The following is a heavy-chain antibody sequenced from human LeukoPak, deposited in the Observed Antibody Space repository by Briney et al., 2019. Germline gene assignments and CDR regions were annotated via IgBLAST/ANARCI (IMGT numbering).Heavy chain of an antibody. CDR2: IYYSGST. D-gene: IGHD3-3*01. CDR3: ARDRVWDYDFWSASGWFDP. V-gene: IGHV4-39*07. Sequence: SETLSLTCTVSGGSISSSSYYWGWIRQPPGKGLEWIGSIYYSGSTYYNPSLKSRVTISVDTSKSQFSLKLSSVTAADTAVYYCARDRVWDYDFWSASGWFDPWGQGTLVTVSS. J-gene: IGHJ5*02. CDR1: GGSISSSSYY.